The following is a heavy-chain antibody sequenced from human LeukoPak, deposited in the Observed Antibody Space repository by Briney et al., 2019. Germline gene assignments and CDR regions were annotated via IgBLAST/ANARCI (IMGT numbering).Heavy chain of an antibody. V-gene: IGHV1-24*01. Sequence: ASVKVSCTVSGYTLTELSMHWARQAPGKGLEWMGGFDPEDGETIYAQKFQGRVTMTEDTSTDTAYMELSSLRSEDTAVYYCATPLIAAAGMDYFDYWGQGTLVTVSS. CDR3: ATPLIAAAGMDYFDY. D-gene: IGHD6-13*01. CDR1: GYTLTELS. J-gene: IGHJ4*02. CDR2: FDPEDGET.